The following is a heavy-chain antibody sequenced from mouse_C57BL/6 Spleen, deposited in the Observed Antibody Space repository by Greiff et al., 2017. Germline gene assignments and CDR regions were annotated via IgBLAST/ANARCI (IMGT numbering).Heavy chain of an antibody. Sequence: EVKLMESGPELVKPGASVKISCKASGYSFTDYNMNWVKQSNGKSLEWIGVINPNYGTTSYNQKFKGKATLTVDQSSSTAYMQLNSLTSEDSAVYYCAIYYDYDRAYYFDYWGQGTTLTVSS. D-gene: IGHD2-4*01. V-gene: IGHV1-39*01. CDR1: GYSFTDYN. CDR3: AIYYDYDRAYYFDY. CDR2: INPNYGTT. J-gene: IGHJ2*01.